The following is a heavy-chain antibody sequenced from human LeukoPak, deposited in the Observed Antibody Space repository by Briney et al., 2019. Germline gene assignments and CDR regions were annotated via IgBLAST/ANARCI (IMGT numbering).Heavy chain of an antibody. Sequence: SETLSLTCAVYGGSFSGYYWSWIRQPPGKGLEWIGEINHSGSTNYNPSLKSRVTISVDTSKNQFSLKLSSVTAADTAVYYCARLSYGHFDYWGQGTLVTVSS. CDR1: GGSFSGYY. CDR3: ARLSYGHFDY. V-gene: IGHV4-34*01. J-gene: IGHJ4*02. D-gene: IGHD3-10*01. CDR2: INHSGST.